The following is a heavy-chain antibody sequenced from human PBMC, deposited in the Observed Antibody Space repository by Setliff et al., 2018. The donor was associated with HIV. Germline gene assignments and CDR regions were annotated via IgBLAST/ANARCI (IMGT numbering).Heavy chain of an antibody. CDR1: GYTFTNYF. CDR3: AREATMTYRNFDY. D-gene: IGHD5-12*01. Sequence: ASVKVSCKASGYTFTNYFIHWVRQAPGQGLEWMGIIIPSGGGTSYAQKFQGRVTMTRDTSTSTVYMELSSLRSEDTAVYYCAREATMTYRNFDYWGQGTLVTVSS. CDR2: IIPSGGGT. V-gene: IGHV1-46*03. J-gene: IGHJ4*02.